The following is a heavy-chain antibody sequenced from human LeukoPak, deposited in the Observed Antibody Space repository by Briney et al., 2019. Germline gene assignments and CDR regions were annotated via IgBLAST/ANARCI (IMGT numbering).Heavy chain of an antibody. V-gene: IGHV3-49*04. Sequence: GGSLRLSCTASGFTFGDYAMSWVRQAPGKGLEWVGFIRSKAYGGTTEYAASVKGRFTISRDDSKSIAYLQMNSLKTEDTAVYYCTRAARGSGSYYRVSDIFNWFDPWGQGTLVTVSS. CDR2: IRSKAYGGTT. D-gene: IGHD3-10*01. J-gene: IGHJ5*02. CDR3: TRAARGSGSYYRVSDIFNWFDP. CDR1: GFTFGDYA.